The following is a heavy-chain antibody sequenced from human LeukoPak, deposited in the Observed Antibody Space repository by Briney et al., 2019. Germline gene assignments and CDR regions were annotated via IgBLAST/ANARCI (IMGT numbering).Heavy chain of an antibody. Sequence: ASVNVSCKASGYTFTVYYMDWVRQAPGQGLEWMGRINPNSGGTNYAQKFQGRVTMTRDTSISTAYMELSRLRSDDTAVYYCAREDNLGSGSSPIDYWGQGTLVTVSS. D-gene: IGHD6-19*01. V-gene: IGHV1-2*06. CDR2: INPNSGGT. CDR3: AREDNLGSGSSPIDY. J-gene: IGHJ4*02. CDR1: GYTFTVYY.